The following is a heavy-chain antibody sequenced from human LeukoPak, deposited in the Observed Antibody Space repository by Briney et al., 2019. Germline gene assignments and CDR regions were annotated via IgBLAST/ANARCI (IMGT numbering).Heavy chain of an antibody. J-gene: IGHJ6*04. D-gene: IGHD4-17*01. Sequence: SVKVSCKASGGTFSSYAISWVRQAPGQGLEWMGGIIPIFGTANYAQKFQGRDTITADESTSTAYMELSSLRSEDTAVYYCARHYGDTYFDGMDVWGEGTTVTVSS. V-gene: IGHV1-69*01. CDR2: IIPIFGTA. CDR3: ARHYGDTYFDGMDV. CDR1: GGTFSSYA.